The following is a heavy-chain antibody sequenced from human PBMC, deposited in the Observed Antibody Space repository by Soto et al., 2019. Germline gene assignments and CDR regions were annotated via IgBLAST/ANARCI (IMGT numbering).Heavy chain of an antibody. CDR1: GGSISSGDYF. J-gene: IGHJ6*02. D-gene: IGHD3-9*01. CDR2: ISSIGST. Sequence: QVQLQESGPGLVKPSQTLSLTCTVSGGSISSGDYFWIWIRQSPGKGLEWIGYISSIGSTYYNPSLKSRGSVSRDTSKNQFSLKLSSVTTTDTAVYYCARGLVIRPYYYHGMDVWGQGTTVTVSS. CDR3: ARGLVIRPYYYHGMDV. V-gene: IGHV4-30-4*01.